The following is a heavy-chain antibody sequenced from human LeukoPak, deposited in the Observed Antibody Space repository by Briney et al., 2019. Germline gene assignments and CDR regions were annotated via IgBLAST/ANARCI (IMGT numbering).Heavy chain of an antibody. CDR1: GFTFSSYS. Sequence: GGSLRLSCAASGFTFSSYSMNWVRQAPGKGLEWVSSISSSSRYIYYADSVKGRFTISRDNAKNSLYLQMNSLRAEDTAVYYCAKYCSSTSCYEGGDYWGQGTLVTVSS. CDR2: ISSSSRYI. D-gene: IGHD2-2*01. V-gene: IGHV3-21*01. J-gene: IGHJ4*02. CDR3: AKYCSSTSCYEGGDY.